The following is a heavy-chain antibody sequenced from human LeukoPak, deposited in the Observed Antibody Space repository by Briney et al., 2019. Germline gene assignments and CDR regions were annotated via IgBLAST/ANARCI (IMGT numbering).Heavy chain of an antibody. V-gene: IGHV4-59*12. J-gene: IGHJ4*02. CDR3: ARDRGYSGSYYFDY. CDR2: IHYSGST. CDR1: GGSISSYY. D-gene: IGHD1-26*01. Sequence: PTETLSLTCTVSGGSISSYYWSWIRQPPGKELEWIGYIHYSGSTNYNPSLKSRVTISVDTSKNQFSLKLSSVTAADTAVYYCARDRGYSGSYYFDYWGQGTLVTVSS.